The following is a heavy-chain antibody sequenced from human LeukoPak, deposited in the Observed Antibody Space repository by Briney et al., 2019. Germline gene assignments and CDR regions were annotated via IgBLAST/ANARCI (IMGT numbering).Heavy chain of an antibody. CDR3: ARTGTTYYYYGMDV. CDR2: INPNSGGT. D-gene: IGHD1-1*01. CDR1: GYTFTGYY. J-gene: IGHJ6*02. Sequence: ASVKVSCKASGYTFTGYYMHWVRQAPGQGLEWMGGINPNSGGTNYAQKFLGRVTMTRDTSISTAYMELSRLRSDDTAVYYCARTGTTYYYYGMDVWGQGTTVTVSS. V-gene: IGHV1-2*02.